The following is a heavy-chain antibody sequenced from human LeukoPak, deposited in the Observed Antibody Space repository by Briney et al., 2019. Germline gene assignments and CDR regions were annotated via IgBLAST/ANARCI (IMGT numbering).Heavy chain of an antibody. Sequence: GGSLRLSCAAPGFMFSSYQMNWVRQAPEKGLEWVSYISGSGKTIFYSDSVRGRFTISRDNAKNSLYLQMNSLRVEDTAVYYCVKDQREAYRSGWSRDFDYWGQGTLVTVSS. J-gene: IGHJ4*02. CDR1: GFMFSSYQ. CDR2: ISGSGKTI. V-gene: IGHV3-48*03. D-gene: IGHD6-19*01. CDR3: VKDQREAYRSGWSRDFDY.